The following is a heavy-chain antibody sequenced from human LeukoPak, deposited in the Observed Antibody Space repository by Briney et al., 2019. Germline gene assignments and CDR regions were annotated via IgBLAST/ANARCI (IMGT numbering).Heavy chain of an antibody. J-gene: IGHJ4*02. CDR3: ARVVTMVRGVESSNYFDY. D-gene: IGHD3-10*01. V-gene: IGHV3-15*01. CDR2: IKSKTDGGTT. Sequence: GGSLRLSCAASGFTFSNAWMSWVRQAPGKGLEWVGRIKSKTDGGTTDYAAPVKGRFTISRDNAKNSLYLQMNSLRAEDTAVYYCARVVTMVRGVESSNYFDYWGQGTLVTVSS. CDR1: GFTFSNAW.